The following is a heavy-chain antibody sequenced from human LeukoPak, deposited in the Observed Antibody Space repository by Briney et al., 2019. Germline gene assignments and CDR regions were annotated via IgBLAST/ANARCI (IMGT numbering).Heavy chain of an antibody. CDR1: GFTFSSYA. J-gene: IGHJ5*02. D-gene: IGHD1-7*01. V-gene: IGHV3-23*01. Sequence: SGGSLRLSCAASGFTFSSYATSWVRQAPGKGLEWVSAISGSGGSTYYADSVKGRFTISRDNSKNTLYLQMNSLRAEDTAVYYCAKDSDITGTTGDWFDPWGQGTLVTVSS. CDR3: AKDSDITGTTGDWFDP. CDR2: ISGSGGST.